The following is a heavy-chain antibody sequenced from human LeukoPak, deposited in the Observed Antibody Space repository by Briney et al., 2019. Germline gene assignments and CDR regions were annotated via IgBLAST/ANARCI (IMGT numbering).Heavy chain of an antibody. Sequence: PGGSLSLSCAASGFTLSSYGMNWVRQAPGEGLDWVAFLRYDGSTAFYEDSVKGRFTISRDSSKNTLYLQMNSLTPADTAIYYCAKDPYGGTYPSYFDYWGQGTLVTVSS. CDR3: AKDPYGGTYPSYFDY. CDR1: GFTLSSYG. V-gene: IGHV3-30*02. D-gene: IGHD1-26*01. J-gene: IGHJ4*02. CDR2: LRYDGSTA.